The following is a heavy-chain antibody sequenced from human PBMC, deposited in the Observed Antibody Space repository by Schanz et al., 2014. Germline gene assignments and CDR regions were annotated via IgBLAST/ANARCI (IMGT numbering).Heavy chain of an antibody. CDR3: ATWSGTRRFHN. CDR1: GGSFSGYW. Sequence: QVQLQQWGAGLLKPSETLSLTCAFSGGSFSGYWWTWVRQSPGKGLEWIGEVNHGGYTNYNPSLKSRVTVSVDRSKKHFSLRLSSVTAADTAAYYCATWSGTRRFHNWGQGTLVTVSS. V-gene: IGHV4-34*01. J-gene: IGHJ4*02. D-gene: IGHD1-7*01. CDR2: VNHGGYT.